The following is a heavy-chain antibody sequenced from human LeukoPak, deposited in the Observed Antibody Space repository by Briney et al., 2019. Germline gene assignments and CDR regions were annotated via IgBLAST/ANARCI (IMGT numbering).Heavy chain of an antibody. D-gene: IGHD6-13*01. CDR3: ARAARYSSSWYFGY. CDR2: IYYSGST. CDR1: GGSISNYY. Sequence: SETLSLTCTVSGGSISNYYWSWIRQPPGKGLEWIGYIYYSGSTNYNPSLKSRVTFSVDTSRNQFSLRLTSVTAADTAVYYCARAARYSSSWYFGYWGQGTLVTVSS. V-gene: IGHV4-59*12. J-gene: IGHJ4*02.